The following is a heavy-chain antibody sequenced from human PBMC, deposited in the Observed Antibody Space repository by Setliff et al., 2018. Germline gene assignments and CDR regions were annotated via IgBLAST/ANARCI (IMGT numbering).Heavy chain of an antibody. CDR1: GYSISRGHYW. V-gene: IGHV2-26*02. CDR2: IFSNDEK. Sequence: KTSETLSLTCTVSGYSISRGHYWGWIRQPPGKGLEWLAHIFSNDEKSYSTSLKSRLTISKDTSKSQVVLTMTNMDPVDTATYYCARIRHSFDTSGYYDPSHAFDIWGRGTMVTVSS. CDR3: ARIRHSFDTSGYYDPSHAFDI. D-gene: IGHD3-22*01. J-gene: IGHJ3*02.